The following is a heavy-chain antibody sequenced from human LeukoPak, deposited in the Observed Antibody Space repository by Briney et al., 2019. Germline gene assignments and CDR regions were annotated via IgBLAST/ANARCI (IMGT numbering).Heavy chain of an antibody. J-gene: IGHJ4*02. V-gene: IGHV3-49*04. CDR2: IRSKAYGGTT. CDR1: GFTFGDYA. CDR3: TRAPHRCSYGPMNY. Sequence: PGRSLRLSCTASGFTFGDYAMSWVRQAPGKGLEWVGFIRSKAYGGTTEYAAAVKGRFTISRDDSKSIAYLQMNSLKTEDTAVYYCTRAPHRCSYGPMNYWGQGTLVTVSS. D-gene: IGHD5-18*01.